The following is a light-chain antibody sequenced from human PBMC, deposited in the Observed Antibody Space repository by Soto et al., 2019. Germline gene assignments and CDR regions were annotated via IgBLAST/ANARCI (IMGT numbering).Light chain of an antibody. Sequence: EIVLTQSPGTLSLSPGDRATLSCRASQSVTSNYLAWYQQKPGQAPRLLLYGASRRAIGIPDRFRGSGSGTDFTLTIRRLEPEDFAVYYCQQYDTSPPLTFGGGTKVEIK. V-gene: IGKV3-20*01. CDR2: GAS. J-gene: IGKJ4*01. CDR3: QQYDTSPPLT. CDR1: QSVTSNY.